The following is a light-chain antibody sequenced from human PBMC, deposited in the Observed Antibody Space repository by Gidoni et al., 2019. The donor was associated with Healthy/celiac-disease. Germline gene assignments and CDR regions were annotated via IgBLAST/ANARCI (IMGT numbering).Light chain of an antibody. CDR2: AAS. CDR1: QSISSY. Sequence: DIQMTQSPSSLSASVGDRVTITCRASQSISSYLNWYQQKPGKAPKLLIYAASSLQSGVPSRFSGSGSGTDFTLTISSLQPEDFATYYCQQSYSRGRTFGQXTKVEIK. V-gene: IGKV1-39*01. CDR3: QQSYSRGRT. J-gene: IGKJ1*01.